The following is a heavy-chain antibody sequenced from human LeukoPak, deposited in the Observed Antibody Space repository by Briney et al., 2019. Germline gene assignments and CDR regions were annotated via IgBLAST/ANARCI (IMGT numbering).Heavy chain of an antibody. D-gene: IGHD3-22*01. CDR2: IYYSGST. Sequence: SETLSLTCTVSGGSISSYYWSWIRQPPGKGLEWIGYIYYSGSTNYDPSLKSRVTISVDTSKNQFSLKLSSVTAADTAVYYCASSYYDSSGYDYWGQGTLVTVSS. V-gene: IGHV4-59*01. CDR3: ASSYYDSSGYDY. CDR1: GGSISSYY. J-gene: IGHJ4*02.